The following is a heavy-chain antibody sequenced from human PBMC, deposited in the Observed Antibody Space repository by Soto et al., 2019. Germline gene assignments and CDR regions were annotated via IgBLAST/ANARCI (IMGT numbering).Heavy chain of an antibody. J-gene: IGHJ4*02. D-gene: IGHD5-12*01. CDR3: AREGDGYTQSLDF. V-gene: IGHV3-48*03. Sequence: GGSLRLSCGASGFTFSSYEMNWVRQAPGKGLEWVSYMSSSGGTIYYADSVRGQFTISRDNAKNSLYLQMNNLRAEDTAVYYCAREGDGYTQSLDFWGQGTLVTVSS. CDR1: GFTFSSYE. CDR2: MSSSGGTI.